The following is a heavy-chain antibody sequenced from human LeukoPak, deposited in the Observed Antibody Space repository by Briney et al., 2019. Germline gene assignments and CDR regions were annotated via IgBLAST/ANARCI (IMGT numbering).Heavy chain of an antibody. J-gene: IGHJ4*02. D-gene: IGHD1-26*01. CDR2: IKQDGSEK. CDR3: AREWVGVGAKSRFDY. Sequence: GGSLRLSCAASGFTFRNAWMSWVRQAPGKGLEWVVNIKQDGSEKYFVDSVKGRFTISRDNTKNSLYLQMNSLRAEDTAVYYRAREWVGVGAKSRFDYWGQGTLVTVSS. CDR1: GFTFRNAW. V-gene: IGHV3-7*05.